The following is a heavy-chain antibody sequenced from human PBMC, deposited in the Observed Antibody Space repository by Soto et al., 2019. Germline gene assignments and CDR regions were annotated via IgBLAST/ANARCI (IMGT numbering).Heavy chain of an antibody. CDR2: IYYSGST. CDR1: GGSISSYY. Sequence: SETLSLTCTVSGGSISSYYWSWIRQPPGKGLEWIGYIYYSGSTNYNPSLKSRVTISVDTSKNQFSLKLSSVTAADTAVYYCASVGATAALDYWGQGTLVTVSS. V-gene: IGHV4-59*01. D-gene: IGHD1-26*01. CDR3: ASVGATAALDY. J-gene: IGHJ4*02.